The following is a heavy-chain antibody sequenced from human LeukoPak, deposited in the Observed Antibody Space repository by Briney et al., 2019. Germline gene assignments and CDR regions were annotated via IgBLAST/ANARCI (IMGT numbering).Heavy chain of an antibody. J-gene: IGHJ6*02. V-gene: IGHV4-4*07. D-gene: IGHD3-10*01. CDR2: IYNYGST. Sequence: SETLSLTCTVSGGSISSYYWSWIRQTAGQGLEWIGRIYNYGSTNYNPSLKSRVTLSEDTSKNQFSLKLSSVTAADTAVYYCARDFRYYYGSGTYHNAYGMDVWGQGTTVTVSS. CDR1: GGSISSYY. CDR3: ARDFRYYYGSGTYHNAYGMDV.